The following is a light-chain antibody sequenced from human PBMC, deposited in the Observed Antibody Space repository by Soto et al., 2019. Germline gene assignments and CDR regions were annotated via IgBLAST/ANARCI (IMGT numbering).Light chain of an antibody. V-gene: IGKV4-1*01. Sequence: DIVMTQSPDSLAVSLGERATINCKSSQSVLYSSNNQNYLVWYQQKPGQPPKLLINWASTRASGVPDRFSGSGSGTDFTLTISSLQAEDLAVYYCQQYYTTTYTFGQGTKLEIK. J-gene: IGKJ2*01. CDR1: QSVLYSSNNQNY. CDR3: QQYYTTTYT. CDR2: WAS.